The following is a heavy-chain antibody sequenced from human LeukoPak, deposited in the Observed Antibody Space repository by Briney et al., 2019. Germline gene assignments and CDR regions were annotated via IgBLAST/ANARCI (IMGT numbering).Heavy chain of an antibody. CDR3: AREPYCSSTSCSGRGY. D-gene: IGHD2-2*01. CDR1: GFTFSSYS. CDR2: ISSSSSYI. V-gene: IGHV3-21*01. Sequence: PGGSLRLSCAASGFTFSSYSMNWVRQAPGKGLEWVSSISSSSSYIYYADSVKGRFTISRDNAKNSLYLQMNSLRAEDTAVYYCAREPYCSSTSCSGRGYWGQGTLVTVFS. J-gene: IGHJ4*02.